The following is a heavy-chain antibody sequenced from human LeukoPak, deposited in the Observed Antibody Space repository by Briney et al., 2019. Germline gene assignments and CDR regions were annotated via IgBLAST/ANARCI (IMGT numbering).Heavy chain of an antibody. CDR2: IKSKTDGGTT. V-gene: IGHV3-15*01. D-gene: IGHD6-19*01. J-gene: IGHJ4*02. Sequence: GGSLRLSCAASGFTFSNAWMSWVRQAPGKGLEWVGRIKSKTDGGTTDYAAPVKGRFTISRDDSKNTLYLQMNSLKTEDTAAYYCTTDGGVDSSGWPFDYWGQGTLXTVSS. CDR1: GFTFSNAW. CDR3: TTDGGVDSSGWPFDY.